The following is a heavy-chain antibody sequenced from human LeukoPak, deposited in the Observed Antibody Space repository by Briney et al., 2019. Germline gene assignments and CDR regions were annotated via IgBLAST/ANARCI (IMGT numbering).Heavy chain of an antibody. J-gene: IGHJ3*02. CDR3: AKDYYYDSSGYIAHAFDI. D-gene: IGHD3-22*01. CDR2: INSDGSIK. V-gene: IGHV3-74*01. CDR1: GLTFTNNW. Sequence: GGSLRLSCAASGLTFTNNWMHWVRHAPGKGLVWVSRINSDGSIKSYADSVKGRFTISRDNAKNTVYLQMNSLRPEDTAVYYCAKDYYYDSSGYIAHAFDIWGQGTMVTVSS.